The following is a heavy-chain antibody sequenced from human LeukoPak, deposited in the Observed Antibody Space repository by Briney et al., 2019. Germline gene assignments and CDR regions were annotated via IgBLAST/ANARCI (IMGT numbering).Heavy chain of an antibody. D-gene: IGHD3-22*01. Sequence: GGSLRLSCAASGFTVSSNYMSWVRQAPGKGLEWVSVIYSGGSTYYADSVKGRFTISRDNAKNSLYLQMNSLRAEDTAVYYCARWGVYDSGPAYFDYWGQGTLVAVSS. CDR3: ARWGVYDSGPAYFDY. J-gene: IGHJ4*02. CDR1: GFTVSSNY. V-gene: IGHV3-53*01. CDR2: IYSGGST.